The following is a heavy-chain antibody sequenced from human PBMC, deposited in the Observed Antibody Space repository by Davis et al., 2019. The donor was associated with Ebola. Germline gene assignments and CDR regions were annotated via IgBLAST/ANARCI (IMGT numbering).Heavy chain of an antibody. CDR3: SRHSPFRFLDY. V-gene: IGHV3-73*01. CDR1: AISFSGSA. Sequence: PGGSLRLSCAASAISFSGSAVHWVRQASGKGLEWVGRIRSKANSFATEFAASVKGRFTISRDDSKNTAYLQMNSLKTEDTAVYYCSRHSPFRFLDYWGQGTLVTVSS. J-gene: IGHJ4*02. CDR2: IRSKANSFAT. D-gene: IGHD3-3*01.